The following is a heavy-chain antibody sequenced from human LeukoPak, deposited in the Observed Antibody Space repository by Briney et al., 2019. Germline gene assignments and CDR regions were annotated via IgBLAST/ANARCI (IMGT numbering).Heavy chain of an antibody. Sequence: PSETLSLTCAVYGGSFSGYYWSWIRQPPGKGLEWIGEINHSRSTNYNPSLKSRVTISVDTSKNQFSLKLSSVTAADTAVYYCARARPYDYVRGSYRRYYFDYWGQGTLVTVSS. J-gene: IGHJ4*02. V-gene: IGHV4-34*01. D-gene: IGHD3-16*02. CDR3: ARARPYDYVRGSYRRYYFDY. CDR2: INHSRST. CDR1: GGSFSGYY.